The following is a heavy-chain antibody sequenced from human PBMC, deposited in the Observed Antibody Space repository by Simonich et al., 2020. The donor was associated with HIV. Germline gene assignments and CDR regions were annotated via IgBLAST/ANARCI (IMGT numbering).Heavy chain of an antibody. V-gene: IGHV3-73*02. CDR1: GFTFSGSA. CDR3: TSCRDCSSTSCYAYYYGMDV. J-gene: IGHJ6*02. CDR2: SRSKAKSYAT. Sequence: EVQLVESGGGLVQPGGSLKLSCAASGFTFSGSAMHWVRQASGERLEWVCRSRSKAKSYATAYAASVKGRFTISRDDSKNTAYLQMNSLKTEDTAVYYCTSCRDCSSTSCYAYYYGMDVWGQGTTGTVSS. D-gene: IGHD2-2*01.